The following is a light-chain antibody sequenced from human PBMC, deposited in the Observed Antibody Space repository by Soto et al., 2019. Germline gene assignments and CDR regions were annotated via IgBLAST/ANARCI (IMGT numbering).Light chain of an antibody. CDR3: CSFTSIATLV. J-gene: IGLJ3*02. CDR1: SSDVGSYDY. Sequence: QSALIQSPSVSGSPGHSVTISCTGTSSDVGSYDYVSWYQQHPGTVPKPMIYNVNTQPSGVPDRFSGSKSGNTASMTISGLQAEDDADYPCCSFTSIATLVFGGGTKVTLL. V-gene: IGLV2-11*01. CDR2: NVN.